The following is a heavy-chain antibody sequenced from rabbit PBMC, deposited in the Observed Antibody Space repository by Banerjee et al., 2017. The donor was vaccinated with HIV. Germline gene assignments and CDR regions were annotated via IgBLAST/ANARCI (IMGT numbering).Heavy chain of an antibody. CDR2: IYGGSSGST. V-gene: IGHV1S45*01. D-gene: IGHD4-1*01. Sequence: QEQLEESGGDLVKPEGSLTLTCTASGFSFSSSYWICWVRQAPGKGLEWIACIYGGSSGSTYYASWAKGRFTISKTSSTTVTLQMTSLTAADTATYFCARGSAWGGSDLWGPGTLVTVS. CDR3: ARGSAWGGSDL. CDR1: GFSFSSSYW. J-gene: IGHJ4*01.